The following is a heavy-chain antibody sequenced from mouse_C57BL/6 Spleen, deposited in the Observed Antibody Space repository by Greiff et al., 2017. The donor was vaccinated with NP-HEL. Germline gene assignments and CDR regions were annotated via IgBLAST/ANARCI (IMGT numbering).Heavy chain of an antibody. CDR3: ARHGYGNHRYAMDY. CDR1: GFSLTSYG. J-gene: IGHJ4*01. D-gene: IGHD2-1*01. CDR2: IWSDGST. Sequence: VMLVESGPGLVAPSQSLSITCTVSGFSLTSYGVHWVRQPPGKGLEWLVVIWSDGSTTYNSALKSRLTISKDNSKSQVFLKMNSLQTDDTAMYYCARHGYGNHRYAMDYWGQGTSVTVSS. V-gene: IGHV2-6-1*01.